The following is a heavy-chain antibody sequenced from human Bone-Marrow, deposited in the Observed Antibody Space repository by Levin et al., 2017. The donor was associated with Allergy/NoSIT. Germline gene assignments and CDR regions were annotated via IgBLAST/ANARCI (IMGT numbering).Heavy chain of an antibody. J-gene: IGHJ4*02. V-gene: IGHV3-30*18. Sequence: GGSLRLSCATSEFTFSSYGMHWVRQAPGKGLEWVAAISNDGSIEYYADFVKGRFTVSRDNSKNTLYLQMNSLGAADTAVYYCAKALRPFGDYGGGNDYWGQGTLVTVSS. CDR2: ISNDGSIE. CDR3: AKALRPFGDYGGGNDY. D-gene: IGHD4-17*01. CDR1: EFTFSSYG.